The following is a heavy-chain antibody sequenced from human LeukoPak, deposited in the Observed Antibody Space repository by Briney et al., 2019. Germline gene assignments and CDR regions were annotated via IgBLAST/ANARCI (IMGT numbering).Heavy chain of an antibody. CDR1: GFTFSSYA. D-gene: IGHD2-15*01. V-gene: IGHV3-30-3*01. Sequence: GGSLRLSCAASGFTFSSYAMHWIRQAPGKGLEWVAVISYDGSNKYYADSVKGRFTISRDNSKNTLYLQMNSRRAEDTAVYYCARVGGYCSGGSCSGADYWGQGTLVTVSS. J-gene: IGHJ4*02. CDR3: ARVGGYCSGGSCSGADY. CDR2: ISYDGSNK.